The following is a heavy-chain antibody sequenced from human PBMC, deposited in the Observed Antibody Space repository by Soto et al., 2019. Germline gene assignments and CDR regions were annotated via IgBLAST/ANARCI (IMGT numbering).Heavy chain of an antibody. CDR2: IYYSGST. CDR1: GGSISSGGYY. CDR3: ARDLGGYYYDSSGSPPYAFDI. Sequence: QVQLQESGPGLVKPSQTLSLTCTVSGGSISSGGYYWSWIRQHPGKGLEWIGYIYYSGSTYYNPYLKSRVTISVDTSKNQFSLKLSSVTAADTAVYYCARDLGGYYYDSSGSPPYAFDIWGQGTMVTVSS. D-gene: IGHD3-22*01. V-gene: IGHV4-31*03. J-gene: IGHJ3*02.